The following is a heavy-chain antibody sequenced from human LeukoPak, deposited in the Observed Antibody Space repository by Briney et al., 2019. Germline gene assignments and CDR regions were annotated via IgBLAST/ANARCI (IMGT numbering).Heavy chain of an antibody. D-gene: IGHD3-22*01. CDR2: IKQDGSEK. Sequence: GGSLRLSCAASEFTFSTYWMTWVRQAPGKGLEWVADIKQDGSEKYYVDSVKGRFTISRQNAKNSLFLQMNSLRAEDTAVYYCARVLHKRNYDSSVYYGYWGQGTLVTVSS. J-gene: IGHJ4*02. V-gene: IGHV3-7*04. CDR3: ARVLHKRNYDSSVYYGY. CDR1: EFTFSTYW.